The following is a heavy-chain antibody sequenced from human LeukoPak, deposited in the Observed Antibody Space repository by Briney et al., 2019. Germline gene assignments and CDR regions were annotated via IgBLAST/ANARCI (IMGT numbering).Heavy chain of an antibody. J-gene: IGHJ4*02. D-gene: IGHD5-24*01. CDR1: GGSISSSSYY. V-gene: IGHV4-61*01. Sequence: PSETLSLTCTVSGGSISSSSYYWSWIRQPPVKGLEWIGYIYYSGSTNYNPSLKSRVTISVDTSKNQFSLKLSSVTAADTAVYYCAREERWLQALDYWGQGTLVTVSP. CDR2: IYYSGST. CDR3: AREERWLQALDY.